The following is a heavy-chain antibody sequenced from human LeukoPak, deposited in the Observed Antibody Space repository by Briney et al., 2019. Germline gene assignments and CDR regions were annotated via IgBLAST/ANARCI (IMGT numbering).Heavy chain of an antibody. CDR3: AKGYCSSTNCISPPY. V-gene: IGHV3-23*01. J-gene: IGHJ4*02. Sequence: GGSLRLSCAASGFTFSSYAMSWVRQAPGKGLEWASAISGSGGSTYYADSVKGRFTISRDNSKNTLYLQMNSLRAEDTAVYYCAKGYCSSTNCISPPYWGQGTLVTVSS. CDR2: ISGSGGST. CDR1: GFTFSSYA. D-gene: IGHD2-2*01.